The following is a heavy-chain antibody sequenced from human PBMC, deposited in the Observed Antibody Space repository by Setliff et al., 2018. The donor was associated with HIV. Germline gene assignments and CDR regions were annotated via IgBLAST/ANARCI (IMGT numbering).Heavy chain of an antibody. J-gene: IGHJ4*02. D-gene: IGHD1-26*01. CDR1: GFTFRNFA. Sequence: LSCAASGFTFRNFAVHWVRQAPGKGLEWVAVISYDGRNKYYANSVKGRFTISRDNSKNTLFLQMDSLITEDTAVYYCAIWEATMGFDSWGQGTLVTVSS. CDR2: ISYDGRNK. V-gene: IGHV3-30*04. CDR3: AIWEATMGFDS.